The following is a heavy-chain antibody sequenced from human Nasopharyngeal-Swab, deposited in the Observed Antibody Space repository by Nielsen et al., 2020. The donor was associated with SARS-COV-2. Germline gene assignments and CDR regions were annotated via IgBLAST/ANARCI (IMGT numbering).Heavy chain of an antibody. J-gene: IGHJ6*02. CDR3: ARRDCSSTSCSHYYYYGMDV. D-gene: IGHD2-2*01. CDR1: GSSFTSYW. CDR2: IDPSDSYT. V-gene: IGHV5-10-1*01. Sequence: GESLKISCEGSGSSFTSYWISWVSQMPGKGLEWMGRIDPSDSYTNYSPSFQGHVTISADKSISTAYLQWSSLKASDTAMYYCARRDCSSTSCSHYYYYGMDVWGQGTTVTVSS.